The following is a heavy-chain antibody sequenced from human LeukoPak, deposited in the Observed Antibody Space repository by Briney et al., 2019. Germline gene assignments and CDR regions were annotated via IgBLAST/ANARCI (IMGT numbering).Heavy chain of an antibody. CDR2: INTNTGDT. D-gene: IGHD3-9*01. V-gene: IGHV1-2*02. CDR3: ARDSNYDVLTASGFDI. J-gene: IGHJ3*02. Sequence: ASVKVSCKASGYTFTAFYIHWVRQAPGQGLEWRGWINTNTGDTNYAQKFQGRVTMTRDTSVTTAYMELSTLRAEDTAVYYCARDSNYDVLTASGFDIWGQGTMVTVSS. CDR1: GYTFTAFY.